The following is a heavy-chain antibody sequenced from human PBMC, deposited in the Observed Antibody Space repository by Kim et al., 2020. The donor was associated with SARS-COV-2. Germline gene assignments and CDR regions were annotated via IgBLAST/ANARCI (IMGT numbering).Heavy chain of an antibody. D-gene: IGHD6-6*01. V-gene: IGHV3-43*01. Sequence: AVSVKGRLSISRDKSDNALYLKMNSVRTEETAMYYCAKDGSSSYGPLDYWGQGTVVTVSS. J-gene: IGHJ4*02. CDR3: AKDGSSSYGPLDY.